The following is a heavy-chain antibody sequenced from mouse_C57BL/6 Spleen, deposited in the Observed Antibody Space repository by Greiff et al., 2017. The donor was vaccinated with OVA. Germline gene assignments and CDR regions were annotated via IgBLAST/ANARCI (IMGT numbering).Heavy chain of an antibody. CDR1: GFTFSSYA. CDR3: ARNYGNYGYAMDY. D-gene: IGHD2-1*01. J-gene: IGHJ4*01. CDR2: ISDGGSYT. V-gene: IGHV5-4*01. Sequence: EVQVVESGGGLVKPGGSLKLSCAASGFTFSSYAMFWVRQTPEKRLEWVATISDGGSYTYYPDNVTGRFTISRDNAKNNLYLQMSHLKSEDTAMDYCARNYGNYGYAMDYWGQGTSVTVSS.